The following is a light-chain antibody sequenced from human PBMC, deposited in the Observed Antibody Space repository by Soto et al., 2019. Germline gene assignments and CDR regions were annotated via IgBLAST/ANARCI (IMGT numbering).Light chain of an antibody. Sequence: QSALTQPASVSGSPVQSITISCTGTSSDVGGYNYASWYQQHPGKAPKLLIYDVSNRPSGVSDRFSGSKSGNTASLTISGLQAEDEADYYCRSYTSSSTHVVFGGGTKLTVL. V-gene: IGLV2-14*01. J-gene: IGLJ2*01. CDR1: SSDVGGYNY. CDR2: DVS. CDR3: RSYTSSSTHVV.